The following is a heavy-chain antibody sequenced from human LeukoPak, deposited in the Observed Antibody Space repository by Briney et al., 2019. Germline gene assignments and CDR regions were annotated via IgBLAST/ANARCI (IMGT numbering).Heavy chain of an antibody. V-gene: IGHV4-34*01. Sequence: SETLSLTCAVYGGSFSGYYWSWIRQPPGKGLEWIGEINHSGSTNYNPSLKSRVTISVDTSKNQFSLKLSSVTAADTAVYHCARAGPWLLDYWGQGTLVTVSS. D-gene: IGHD5-18*01. CDR3: ARAGPWLLDY. J-gene: IGHJ4*02. CDR2: INHSGST. CDR1: GGSFSGYY.